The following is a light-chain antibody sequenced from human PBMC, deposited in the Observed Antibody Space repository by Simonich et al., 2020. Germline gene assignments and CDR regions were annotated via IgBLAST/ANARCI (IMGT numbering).Light chain of an antibody. CDR3: QQYYSTPWT. V-gene: IGKV4-1*01. CDR2: LAS. Sequence: DIVMTQSPDSLAVSLGARATINCKYSQSVLYSSHNKNYLAWYQQKPGQTPQLLIYLASTRESGVPDRFSGSGSGTDFTLTISSLQAEDVAVYYCQQYYSTPWTFGQWTKVEIK. J-gene: IGKJ1*01. CDR1: QSVLYSSHNKNY.